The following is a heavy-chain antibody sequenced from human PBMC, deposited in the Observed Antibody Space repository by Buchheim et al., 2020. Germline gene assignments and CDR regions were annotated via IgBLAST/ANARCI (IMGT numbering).Heavy chain of an antibody. D-gene: IGHD3-3*01. J-gene: IGHJ6*03. CDR2: ISEDGRNK. CDR1: GFTFRNYG. CDR3: VKSRSGYYPRNYYFYMHV. Sequence: QVQLVESGGGVVQPGGSLRLSCGVSGFTFRNYGMHWARQAPGKGLEWVAVISEDGRNKYYTDSVKGRFPISRANSKSTVELQIKSVRREDTAVYYCVKSRSGYYPRNYYFYMHVWGKGTT. V-gene: IGHV3-30*18.